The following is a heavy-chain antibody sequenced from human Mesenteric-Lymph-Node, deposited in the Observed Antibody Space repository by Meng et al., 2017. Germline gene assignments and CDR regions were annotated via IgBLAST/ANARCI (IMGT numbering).Heavy chain of an antibody. CDR2: IYYSGST. V-gene: IGHV4-39*07. D-gene: IGHD1-14*01. J-gene: IGHJ4*02. CDR1: GGSISSSSYY. Sequence: SETLSLTCTVSGGSISSSSYYWGWIRQPPGKGLEWIGSIYYSGSTYYNPSLKSRVTISVDTSKNQFSLKLSSVTAADTAVYYCARCGVMRYNQPYYFDYWGQGTLVTVSS. CDR3: ARCGVMRYNQPYYFDY.